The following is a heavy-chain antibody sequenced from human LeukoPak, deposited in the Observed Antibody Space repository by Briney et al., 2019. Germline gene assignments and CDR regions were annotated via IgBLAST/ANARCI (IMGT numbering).Heavy chain of an antibody. V-gene: IGHV1-69*05. CDR3: ARGLGGSSGYYQIDY. D-gene: IGHD3-22*01. CDR1: GGTFSSYA. J-gene: IGHJ4*02. Sequence: SVKVSCKASGGTFSSYAISWVRQAPGQGLEWMGGIIPIFGTANYAQKFQGRVTITTDESTSTAYMELSSLRSEDTAVYHCARGLGGSSGYYQIDYWGQGTLVTVSS. CDR2: IIPIFGTA.